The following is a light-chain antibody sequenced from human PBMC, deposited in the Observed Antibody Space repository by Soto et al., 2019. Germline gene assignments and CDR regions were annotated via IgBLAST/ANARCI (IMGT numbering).Light chain of an antibody. V-gene: IGLV4-69*01. CDR3: QTWVTGPPWV. J-gene: IGLJ3*02. CDR1: SGHSTYA. CDR2: LNSDGSH. Sequence: QPVLTQSPSASASLGASVKLTCTLSSGHSTYAIAWHQQRPEKGPRYLMKLNSDGSHNKGDGIPDRFSGSSSGAERYLTISSLQSADEADYYCQTWVTGPPWVFGGGTKLTVL.